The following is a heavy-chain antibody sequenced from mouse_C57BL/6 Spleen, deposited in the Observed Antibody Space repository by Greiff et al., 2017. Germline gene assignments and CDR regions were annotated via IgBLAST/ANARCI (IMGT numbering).Heavy chain of an antibody. Sequence: QVQLKQSGAELVKPGASVKLSCKASGYTFTSYWMQWVKQRPGQGLEWIGEIDPSDSYTNYNQKFKGKATLTVDTSSSTAYMQLSSLTSEDSAVYYCARKSLVVPYYFDYWGQGTTLTVSS. CDR3: ARKSLVVPYYFDY. V-gene: IGHV1-50*01. CDR2: IDPSDSYT. CDR1: GYTFTSYW. D-gene: IGHD6-2*01. J-gene: IGHJ2*01.